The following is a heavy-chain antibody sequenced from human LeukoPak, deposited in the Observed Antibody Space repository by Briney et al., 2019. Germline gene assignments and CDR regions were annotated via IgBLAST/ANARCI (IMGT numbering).Heavy chain of an antibody. CDR3: AILSWDGRGTFS. D-gene: IGHD2/OR15-2a*01. CDR1: GFTFSTYS. Sequence: PGGSLRLSCAASGFTFSTYSMSWVRQAPGKGLEWVSAIRGGAENTYYADSVRGRFTISRDNYKDTLTLQMNSLRAEDTAIYCCAILSWDGRGTFSWGQGTLVTVSS. CDR2: IRGGAENT. J-gene: IGHJ5*02. V-gene: IGHV3-23*01.